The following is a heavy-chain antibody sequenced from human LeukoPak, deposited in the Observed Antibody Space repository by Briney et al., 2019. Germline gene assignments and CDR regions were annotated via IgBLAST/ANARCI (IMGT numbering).Heavy chain of an antibody. Sequence: KSSETLSLTCAVSGGSISTYYWSWIRQPPGKRLEWIGYIYYSGSTNYNPSLKSRVTISVDTSKNQFSLKLSSVTAADTAVYYCARYSGSSSRWFDPWGQGTLVTVSS. D-gene: IGHD1-26*01. CDR1: GGSISTYY. V-gene: IGHV4-59*01. CDR2: IYYSGST. CDR3: ARYSGSSSRWFDP. J-gene: IGHJ5*02.